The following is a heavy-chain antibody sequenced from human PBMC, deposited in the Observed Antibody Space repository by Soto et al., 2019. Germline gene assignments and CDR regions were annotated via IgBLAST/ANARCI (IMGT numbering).Heavy chain of an antibody. CDR2: IFYTGTA. CDR1: GGSINTGGYY. J-gene: IGHJ5*02. V-gene: IGHV4-31*03. Sequence: QVQLQESGPGLVKPSQTLSLTCTVSGGSINTGGYYWGWIRHLPGEGLEWIGHIFYTGTAYYNPSLRSRVTVSIDTSANQFSLHMYSVTAADTAMSYCARRRDDTPETFFNWFDPWGQGILVTVSS. CDR3: ARRRDDTPETFFNWFDP. D-gene: IGHD2-15*01.